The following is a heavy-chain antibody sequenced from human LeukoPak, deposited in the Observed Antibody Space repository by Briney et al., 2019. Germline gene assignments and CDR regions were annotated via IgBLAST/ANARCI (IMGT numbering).Heavy chain of an antibody. CDR3: ARYSESTGYRPGGFGI. J-gene: IGHJ3*02. CDR1: GITVSSNF. V-gene: IGHV3-66*01. D-gene: IGHD3-22*01. Sequence: GGSLRLSCGGSGITVSSNFISWIRQAPGKGLEWVSLISTGGTTNYADSVKGTFTLSRDNSKNTVYLQMNSLRAEDTAVYYCARYSESTGYRPGGFGIWGHGTMVTVSS. CDR2: ISTGGTT.